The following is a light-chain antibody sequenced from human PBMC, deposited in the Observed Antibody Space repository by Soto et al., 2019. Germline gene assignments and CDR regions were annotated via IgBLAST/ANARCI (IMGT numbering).Light chain of an antibody. CDR2: DAS. CDR3: HQRSNWPPAT. J-gene: IGKJ5*01. Sequence: EIVLTQSPATLSLYPGARATLSCRASQSVSSYLAWYQQKPGQAPRLLIYDASDTATGIPARFSGSGSGTDFTLTISSLEPEDFAVYYCHQRSNWPPATFGQGKRLEIK. CDR1: QSVSSY. V-gene: IGKV3-11*01.